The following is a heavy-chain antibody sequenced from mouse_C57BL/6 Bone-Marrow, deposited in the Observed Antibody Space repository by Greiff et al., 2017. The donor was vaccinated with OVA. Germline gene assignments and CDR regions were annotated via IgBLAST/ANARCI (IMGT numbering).Heavy chain of an antibody. CDR2: IHPNYGTP. CDR1: GYSFTDYN. Sequence: VQLQQSGPELVKPGASVTISCKASGYSFTDYNMNWVKQSNGKSLEWIGVIHPNYGTPSYNQKFKGKATLTVDQSSSTAYMQLNSLTSEDSAVYYCARERGWVYWYFDVWGTGTTVTVSS. CDR3: ARERGWVYWYFDV. J-gene: IGHJ1*03. V-gene: IGHV1-39*01. D-gene: IGHD3-3*01.